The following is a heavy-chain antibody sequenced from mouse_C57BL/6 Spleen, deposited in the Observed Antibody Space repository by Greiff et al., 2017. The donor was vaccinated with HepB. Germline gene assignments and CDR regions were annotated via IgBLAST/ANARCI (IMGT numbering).Heavy chain of an antibody. V-gene: IGHV1-64*01. D-gene: IGHD1-1*01. J-gene: IGHJ2*01. CDR3: ARESYGSPYYFDY. Sequence: QVQLQQPGAELVKPGASVKLSCKASGYTFTSYWMHWVKQRPGQGLEWIGMIHPNSGSTNYNEKFKSKATLTVDKSSSTAYMQLSSLTSEDSAVYYCARESYGSPYYFDYWGQGTTLTVSS. CDR2: IHPNSGST. CDR1: GYTFTSYW.